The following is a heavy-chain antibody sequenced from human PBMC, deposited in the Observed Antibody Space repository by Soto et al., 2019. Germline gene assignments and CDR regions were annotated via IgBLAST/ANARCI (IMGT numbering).Heavy chain of an antibody. CDR1: GFTVSGSA. CDR3: TRGYSSGWYPKRDNSFDI. V-gene: IGHV3-73*01. D-gene: IGHD6-19*01. J-gene: IGHJ3*02. CDR2: IRSKANSYAT. Sequence: GGSLRLSCAASGFTVSGSAMHWVRQASGKGLEWVGRIRSKANSYATAYAASVKGRFTISRDDSKNTAYLQMNSLKTEDTAVYYCTRGYSSGWYPKRDNSFDIWGQGTMVTVSS.